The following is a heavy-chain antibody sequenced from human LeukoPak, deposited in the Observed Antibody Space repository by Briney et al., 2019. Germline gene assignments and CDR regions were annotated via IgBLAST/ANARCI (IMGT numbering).Heavy chain of an antibody. CDR2: ISSSSSNI. CDR3: ARDRVGATDFDY. V-gene: IGHV3-21*01. J-gene: IGHJ4*02. Sequence: AGGSLRLSCAASGFTFSSYSMYWVRQAPGRGLEWGSSISSSSSNIYYAYSLKGRFTTSRDNAKNSLYLQMNSLRAEDTAVYYCARDRVGATDFDYWGQGTLVTVSS. D-gene: IGHD1-26*01. CDR1: GFTFSSYS.